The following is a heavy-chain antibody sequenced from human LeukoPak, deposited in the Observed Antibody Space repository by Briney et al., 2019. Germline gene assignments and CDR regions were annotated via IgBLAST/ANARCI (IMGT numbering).Heavy chain of an antibody. Sequence: GGSLRLSCAAPGFAFSSYWMSWVRQAPGKGLEWVANIKQDGSEKYYVDSVKGRFTISRDNSKNTLYLQMNSLRAEDTAVYYCAKDPFTLYYYDSSGYSPGYFDYWGQGTLVTVSS. CDR1: GFAFSSYW. J-gene: IGHJ4*02. CDR3: AKDPFTLYYYDSSGYSPGYFDY. D-gene: IGHD3-22*01. CDR2: IKQDGSEK. V-gene: IGHV3-7*03.